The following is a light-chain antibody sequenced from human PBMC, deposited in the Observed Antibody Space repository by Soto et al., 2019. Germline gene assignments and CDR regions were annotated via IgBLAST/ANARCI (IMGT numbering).Light chain of an antibody. CDR3: QQSYSTPPT. V-gene: IGKV1-39*01. J-gene: IGKJ1*01. Sequence: DIQMTQSLSSLSASVGDRDTITCRASQSISSYLNWYQQKPGKAPKLLIYAASRLQSGVPSRFSGSGSGTDFTLTISSLQPEDFATYYCQQSYSTPPTFGQGTKVEIK. CDR2: AAS. CDR1: QSISSY.